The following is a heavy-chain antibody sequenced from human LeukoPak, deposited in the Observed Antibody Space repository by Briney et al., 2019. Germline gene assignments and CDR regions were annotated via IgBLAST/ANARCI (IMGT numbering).Heavy chain of an antibody. V-gene: IGHV3-30*02. D-gene: IGHD3-9*01. CDR3: AKDATYYDILTGPATPYYYYYMDV. Sequence: AGGSLRLSCAASGFTSSSYGVHWVRQAPGKGLEWVAFIRYDGSNKYYADSVKGRFTISRDNSKNTLYLQMNSLRAEDTAVYYCAKDATYYDILTGPATPYYYYYMDVWGKGTTVTISS. CDR2: IRYDGSNK. J-gene: IGHJ6*03. CDR1: GFTSSSYG.